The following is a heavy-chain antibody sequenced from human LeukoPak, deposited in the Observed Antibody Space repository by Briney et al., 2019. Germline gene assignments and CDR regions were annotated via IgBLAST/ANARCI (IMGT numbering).Heavy chain of an antibody. J-gene: IGHJ4*02. CDR2: ISWNSGSI. Sequence: GGSLRLSCAASGFTFDDYAMHWVRQAPGKGLEWVSGISWNSGSIGYADSVKGRFTISRDNAKNSLYLQMNSLRAEDTALYYCAKSSFRYCSSTSRYDFDYWGQGTLVTVSS. CDR1: GFTFDDYA. V-gene: IGHV3-9*01. D-gene: IGHD2-2*01. CDR3: AKSSFRYCSSTSRYDFDY.